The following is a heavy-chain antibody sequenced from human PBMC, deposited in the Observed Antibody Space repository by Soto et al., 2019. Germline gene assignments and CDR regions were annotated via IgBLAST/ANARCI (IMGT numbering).Heavy chain of an antibody. D-gene: IGHD3-22*01. J-gene: IGHJ5*02. Sequence: SVKVSCKASGGTFSSYAISWVRQAPGQGLEWMGGIIPIFGTANYAQKFQGRVTITADESTSTAYMELSSLRSEDTAVYYCASYYDSSGYDNWFDPWGQGTLVTVSS. CDR1: GGTFSSYA. CDR3: ASYYDSSGYDNWFDP. V-gene: IGHV1-69*13. CDR2: IIPIFGTA.